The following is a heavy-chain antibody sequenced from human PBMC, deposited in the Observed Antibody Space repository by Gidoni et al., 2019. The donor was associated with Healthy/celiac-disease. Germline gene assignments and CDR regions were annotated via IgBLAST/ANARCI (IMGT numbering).Heavy chain of an antibody. V-gene: IGHV3-48*02. J-gene: IGHJ4*02. CDR1: GFTFSSYS. D-gene: IGHD3-16*01. CDR3: SGIMITFGGVHFDY. CDR2: ISSSSSTI. Sequence: EVQLVESGGGLVQPGGSLRLSCAASGFTFSSYSMNWVRQAPGKGLEWVSYISSSSSTIYYADSVKGRFTISRDNAKNSLYLQMNSLRDEDTAVYYCSGIMITFGGVHFDYWGQGTLVTVSS.